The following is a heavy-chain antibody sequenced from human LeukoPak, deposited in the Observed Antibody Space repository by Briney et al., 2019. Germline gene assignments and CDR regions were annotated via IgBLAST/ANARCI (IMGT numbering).Heavy chain of an antibody. V-gene: IGHV3-33*08. CDR3: ARVPGYYDSSGYGLGAFDI. CDR1: GFTFNSYS. D-gene: IGHD3-22*01. CDR2: IWYDGSNK. J-gene: IGHJ3*02. Sequence: GGSLRLSCAASGFTFNSYSMNWVRQAPGKGLEWVAVIWYDGSNKYYADSVKGRFTISRDNSKNTLYLQMNSLRAEDTAVYYCARVPGYYDSSGYGLGAFDIWGQGTMVTVSS.